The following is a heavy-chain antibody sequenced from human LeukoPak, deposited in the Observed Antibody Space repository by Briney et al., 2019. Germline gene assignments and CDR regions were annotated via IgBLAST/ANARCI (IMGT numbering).Heavy chain of an antibody. J-gene: IGHJ4*02. CDR3: ARDASDYGDYGGLYY. V-gene: IGHV3-21*01. Sequence: GGSLRLSCAAAGFTFSSYSKNWVRQAPGKGLEWVSSISSSSYIYYADSVKGRFTISRDNAKNSLYLQMNSLRAEDTAVYYCARDASDYGDYGGLYYWGQGTLVTVSS. CDR2: ISSSSYI. D-gene: IGHD4-17*01. CDR1: GFTFSSYS.